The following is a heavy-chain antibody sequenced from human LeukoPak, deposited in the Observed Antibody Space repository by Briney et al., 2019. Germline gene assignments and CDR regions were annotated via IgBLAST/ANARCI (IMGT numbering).Heavy chain of an antibody. CDR2: INHSGST. Sequence: SETLSLTCAVYGGSFSGYYWSWIRQPPGKGLEWIGEINHSGSTNYNPSLKSRVTISVDTSKNQFSLKLSSVTAADTAVYYCPRAPQWLERDFDYWGQGTLVTVSS. D-gene: IGHD6-19*01. V-gene: IGHV4-34*01. J-gene: IGHJ4*02. CDR1: GGSFSGYY. CDR3: PRAPQWLERDFDY.